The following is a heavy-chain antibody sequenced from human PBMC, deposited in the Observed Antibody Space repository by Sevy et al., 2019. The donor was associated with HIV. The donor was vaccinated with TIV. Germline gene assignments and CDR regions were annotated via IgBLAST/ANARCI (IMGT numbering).Heavy chain of an antibody. CDR3: ARGEGARGYSYGFVDY. Sequence: ASVKVSCKASGYTFTSYGISWVRQAPGQGLEWMGWISAYNGNTNYAQKLQGRDTMTTDTSTSTAYMELRSLRSDDTAVYYCARGEGARGYSYGFVDYWGQGTLVTVSS. CDR1: GYTFTSYG. J-gene: IGHJ4*02. V-gene: IGHV1-18*01. CDR2: ISAYNGNT. D-gene: IGHD5-18*01.